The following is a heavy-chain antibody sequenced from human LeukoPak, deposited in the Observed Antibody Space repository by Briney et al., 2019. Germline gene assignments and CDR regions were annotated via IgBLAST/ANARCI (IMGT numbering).Heavy chain of an antibody. V-gene: IGHV3-30-3*01. D-gene: IGHD3-22*01. CDR3: ARGTLLTYYYDSSGSEYFQH. Sequence: GGSLRLSCAASGFTFSSYAMHWVRQAPGKGLEWVAVISYDGSNKYYADSVKGRFTISRDNSKNTLYLQMNSLRAEDTAVYYCARGTLLTYYYDSSGSEYFQHWGQGTLVTVSS. CDR1: GFTFSSYA. J-gene: IGHJ1*01. CDR2: ISYDGSNK.